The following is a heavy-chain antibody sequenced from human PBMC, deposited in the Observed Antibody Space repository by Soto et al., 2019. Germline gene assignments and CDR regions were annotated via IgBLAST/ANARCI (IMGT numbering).Heavy chain of an antibody. Sequence: QVHLVQSGPEVKTPGASVRVSCQTSGYTPTNYDIGWVRQAPGQGLEYMGWISAYNGNTNYAQKLQGRLTMTTDRPTRTAYMELRSLRSDDTAVYYCERALYRSRTYYAFDNWGQGTLVTVSS. J-gene: IGHJ4*02. V-gene: IGHV1-18*01. D-gene: IGHD1-26*01. CDR1: GYTPTNYD. CDR2: ISAYNGNT. CDR3: ERALYRSRTYYAFDN.